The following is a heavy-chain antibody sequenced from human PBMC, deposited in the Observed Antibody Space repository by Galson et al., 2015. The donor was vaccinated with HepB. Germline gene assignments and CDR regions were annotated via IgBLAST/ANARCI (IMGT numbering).Heavy chain of an antibody. CDR3: AREECFGTTCYSPPDY. CDR2: ISGYSGHT. J-gene: IGHJ4*02. CDR1: GYTFNSHG. V-gene: IGHV1-18*04. Sequence: SVKVSCKASGYTFNSHGISWVRQAPGQGLEWMGWISGYSGHTKYAQQFQDRVTMTIDTSTTTAYIELRSLRSDDTAVYYCAREECFGTTCYSPPDYWGQGTLVTVST. D-gene: IGHD1/OR15-1a*01.